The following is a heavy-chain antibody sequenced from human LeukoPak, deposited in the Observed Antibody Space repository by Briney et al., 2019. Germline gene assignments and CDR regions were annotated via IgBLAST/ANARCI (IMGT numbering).Heavy chain of an antibody. Sequence: ASVKVSCKDSGGTFSSYAISWVRQAPGQGLEWMGRIIPILGIANYAQKFQGRVTITADKSTSTAYMELSSLRSEDTAVYYCARADRYYDILTGYYPDAFDIWGQGTMVTVSS. D-gene: IGHD3-9*01. J-gene: IGHJ3*02. CDR1: GGTFSSYA. CDR2: IIPILGIA. V-gene: IGHV1-69*04. CDR3: ARADRYYDILTGYYPDAFDI.